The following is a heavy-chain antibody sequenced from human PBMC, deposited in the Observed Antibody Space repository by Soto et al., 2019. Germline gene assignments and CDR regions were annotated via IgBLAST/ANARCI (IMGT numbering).Heavy chain of an antibody. J-gene: IGHJ3*01. CDR1: GAPISSGGYY. D-gene: IGHD4-4*01. CDR2: IDYRGTT. Sequence: QVHLQEAGPGLLKPSQTLSLTCTVSGAPISSGGYYWTWIRPHPGKGLAWIGNIDYRGTTYYNPSLEILVTITADPSKSQFSLRLISVTAADTAVSYCARAVSNAFDVWGQGTVVKFSS. CDR3: ARAVSNAFDV. V-gene: IGHV4-31*01.